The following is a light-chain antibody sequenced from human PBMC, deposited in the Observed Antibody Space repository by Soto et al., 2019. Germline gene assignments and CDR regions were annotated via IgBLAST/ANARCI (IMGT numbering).Light chain of an antibody. Sequence: DIQMTQSPSTLSASVGDRVTITCRASQSISSWLAWYQQKPGKAPKLLIYDASSFESGVPSRFSGGGSGTEFTLTISSLQPDDFATYYCQQYNSYWTFGQGTKVEIK. CDR3: QQYNSYWT. J-gene: IGKJ1*01. CDR2: DAS. CDR1: QSISSW. V-gene: IGKV1-5*01.